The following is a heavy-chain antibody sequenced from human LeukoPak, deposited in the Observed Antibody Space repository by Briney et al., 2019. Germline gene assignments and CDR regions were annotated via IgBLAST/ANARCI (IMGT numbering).Heavy chain of an antibody. Sequence: GASVKVSCKASGYTFTRYYMHWVRQATGQGLEWMGWMNPNSGNTGYAQKFQGRVTMTRNTSISTAYMELSSLRSEDTAVYYCARAQWLPTTWYFDLWGRGTLVTVSS. CDR3: ARAQWLPTTWYFDL. V-gene: IGHV1-8*01. CDR1: GYTFTRYY. CDR2: MNPNSGNT. J-gene: IGHJ2*01. D-gene: IGHD5-12*01.